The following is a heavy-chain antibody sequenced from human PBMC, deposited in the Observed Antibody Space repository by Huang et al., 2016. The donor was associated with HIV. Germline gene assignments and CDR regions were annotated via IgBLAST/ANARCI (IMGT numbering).Heavy chain of an antibody. D-gene: IGHD3-9*01. V-gene: IGHV3-53*01. J-gene: IGHJ4*02. CDR1: GFSVSDNY. CDR3: AGVGHHILTGYYPGY. Sequence: EVLLVESGGGLIQPGGSLRLSCAASGFSVSDNYMSWVRQAPGKGLEWVSVIYNDGSTLYADSVKGRFSISRDNSENTLFLQMTSLRAEDTAVYYCAGVGHHILTGYYPGYWGQGTLVTVSS. CDR2: IYNDGST.